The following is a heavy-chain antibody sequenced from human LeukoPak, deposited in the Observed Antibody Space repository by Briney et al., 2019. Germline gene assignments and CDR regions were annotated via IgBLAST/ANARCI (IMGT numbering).Heavy chain of an antibody. Sequence: GGSLRLSCAASGFTFSSFAMHWARQAPGKGLEWVAVISYDGTNKYYADSVKGRFTMSRDNSKNTAFLQMNSLRAEDTAVYYCAKCPVYYYGLDVWGQGTTVTVSS. CDR2: ISYDGTNK. CDR1: GFTFSSFA. CDR3: AKCPVYYYGLDV. V-gene: IGHV3-30*18. J-gene: IGHJ6*02.